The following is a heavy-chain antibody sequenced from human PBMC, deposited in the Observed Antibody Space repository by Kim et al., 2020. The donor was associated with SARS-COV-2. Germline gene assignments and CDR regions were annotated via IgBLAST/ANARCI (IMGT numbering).Heavy chain of an antibody. Sequence: ADSVKGRCTISRDNSKNTLYLQMNSLRAEDTAVYYCARDPRYYYVGGMDVWGQGTTVTVSS. V-gene: IGHV3-66*01. CDR3: ARDPRYYYVGGMDV. J-gene: IGHJ6*02. D-gene: IGHD3-10*02.